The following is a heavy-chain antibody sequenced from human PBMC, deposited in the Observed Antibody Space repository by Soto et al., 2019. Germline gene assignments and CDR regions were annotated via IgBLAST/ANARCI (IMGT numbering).Heavy chain of an antibody. J-gene: IGHJ6*02. Sequence: SETLSLTCTVSGGSISSYYWSWIRQPPGKGLEWIGYIYYSGSTNYNPSLKSRVTISVDTSKNQFSLKLSSVTAADTAVYYCARTSCSGGSCYRTNRYYYYSMDVWGQGTTVTVSS. V-gene: IGHV4-59*01. D-gene: IGHD2-15*01. CDR3: ARTSCSGGSCYRTNRYYYYSMDV. CDR2: IYYSGST. CDR1: GGSISSYY.